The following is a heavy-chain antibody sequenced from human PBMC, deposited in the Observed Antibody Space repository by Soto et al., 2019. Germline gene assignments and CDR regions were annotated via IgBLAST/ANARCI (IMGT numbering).Heavy chain of an antibody. CDR1: GYTFTGYY. CDR2: INPNSGGT. V-gene: IGHV1-2*02. J-gene: IGHJ6*02. D-gene: IGHD2-2*01. CDR3: ARAQYCSSTSCSYIYDGMDV. Sequence: QVQLVQSGAEVKKPGASVKVSCKASGYTFTGYYMHWVRQAPGQGLEWMGWINPNSGGTNYAQKFQGRVTMTRDTSISTAYMELSRLRSDDTAVYYCARAQYCSSTSCSYIYDGMDVWGQGTTVTVSS.